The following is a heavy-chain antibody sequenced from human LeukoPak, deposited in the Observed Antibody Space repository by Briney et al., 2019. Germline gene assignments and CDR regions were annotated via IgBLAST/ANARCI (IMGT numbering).Heavy chain of an antibody. CDR1: GFTFSDYY. Sequence: PGGSLRLSCAASGFTFSDYYMSWIRQAPGQGLEWLSYINPTSGYTPYADSVRGRFTISRDNAKNTLYLQMNSLRAEDTAVYYCAKEGVYDYGDFFDYWGQGTLVTVSS. V-gene: IGHV3-11*05. J-gene: IGHJ4*02. D-gene: IGHD4-17*01. CDR3: AKEGVYDYGDFFDY. CDR2: INPTSGYT.